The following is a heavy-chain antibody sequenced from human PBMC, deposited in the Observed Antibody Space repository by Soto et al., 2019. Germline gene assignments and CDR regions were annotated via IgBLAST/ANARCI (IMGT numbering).Heavy chain of an antibody. Sequence: SETLSLTCAVYGGSFSSYYWNWIRQPPGKGLEWIGEINHSGSTNYNPSLKSRVTISVDTSKKQFSLKLSSVTAADTAVYYCAGGRGVRGTIVATYYYYGVDVWGQGTTVTVSS. CDR1: GGSFSSYY. CDR3: AGGRGVRGTIVATYYYYGVDV. V-gene: IGHV4-34*01. D-gene: IGHD3-10*01. J-gene: IGHJ6*02. CDR2: INHSGST.